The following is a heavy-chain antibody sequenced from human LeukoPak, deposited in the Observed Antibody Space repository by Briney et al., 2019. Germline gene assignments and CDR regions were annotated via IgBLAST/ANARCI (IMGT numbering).Heavy chain of an antibody. J-gene: IGHJ4*02. CDR2: ISAYNGNT. D-gene: IGHD3-22*01. Sequence: ASVKVSCKASGYTFTSYGISWVRQAPGQGLEWMGWISAYNGNTNYAQKLQGRVTMTTDTSTSTAYMELRSLRSDDTAVYYCARDTVSRRYYDSSGYLDWGQGTLVTVSS. CDR1: GYTFTSYG. V-gene: IGHV1-18*01. CDR3: ARDTVSRRYYDSSGYLD.